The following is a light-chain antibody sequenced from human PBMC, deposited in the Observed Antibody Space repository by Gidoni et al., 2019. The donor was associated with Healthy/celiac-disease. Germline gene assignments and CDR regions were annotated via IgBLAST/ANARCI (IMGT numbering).Light chain of an antibody. V-gene: IGLV5-45*02. CDR3: RIWDSSAWV. J-gene: IGLJ3*02. CDR2: YKSDSDK. CDR1: SGINVGTYR. Sequence: QAVLTQPSSLSASPGASASITCTLRSGINVGTYRIYWYQQKPGSPPQYLLRYKSDSDKQQGSGVPGRFSGSKDTSANAGILLISGLQSEDEADYYCRIWDSSAWVFGGGTKLTVL.